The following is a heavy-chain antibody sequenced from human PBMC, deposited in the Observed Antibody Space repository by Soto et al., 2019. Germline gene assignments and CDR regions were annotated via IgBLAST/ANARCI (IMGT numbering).Heavy chain of an antibody. Sequence: VGSLRLSCAASGFYFNNYGINWVRQAPGKGLEWVSSVSKSDYTYYSYSVKGRFTISRDNAKNSVSLQMNSLRAEDTAVYYCAREDSIIIPAVSDFWGQGTLVTVSS. CDR3: AREDSIIIPAVSDF. J-gene: IGHJ4*02. CDR1: GFYFNNYG. CDR2: VSKSDYT. D-gene: IGHD2-2*01. V-gene: IGHV3-21*01.